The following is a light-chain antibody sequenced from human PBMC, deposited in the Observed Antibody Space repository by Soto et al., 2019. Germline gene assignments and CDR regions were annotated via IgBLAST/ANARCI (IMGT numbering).Light chain of an antibody. CDR1: QGISSY. J-gene: IGKJ4*01. Sequence: DIQLTQSPSFLPASVGDRVTITCRASQGISSYLAWYQQKPGKAPNLLIYAASTLQSGVPSRFSGSGSGTKFTLTISSLQPEDFATYYCQQLKSHPLTFGGGTKVQIK. CDR2: AAS. CDR3: QQLKSHPLT. V-gene: IGKV1-9*01.